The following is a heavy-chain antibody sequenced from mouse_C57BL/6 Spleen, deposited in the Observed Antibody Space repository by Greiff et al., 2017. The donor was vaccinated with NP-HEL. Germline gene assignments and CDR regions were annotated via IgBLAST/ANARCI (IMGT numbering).Heavy chain of an antibody. J-gene: IGHJ4*01. CDR1: GYTFTSYW. CDR2: IDPSDSYT. Sequence: VKLQQPGAELVKPGASVKLSCKASGYTFTSYWMQWVKQRPGQGLEWIGEIDPSDSYTNYNQKFKGKATLTVDTSSSTAYMQLSSLTSEDSAVYYCARRRVVASYYAMDYWGQGTSVTVSS. V-gene: IGHV1-50*01. CDR3: ARRRVVASYYAMDY. D-gene: IGHD1-1*01.